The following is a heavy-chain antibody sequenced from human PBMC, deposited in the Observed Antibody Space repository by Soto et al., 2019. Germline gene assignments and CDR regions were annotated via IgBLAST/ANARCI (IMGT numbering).Heavy chain of an antibody. CDR1: GYTFTDYD. J-gene: IGHJ4*02. D-gene: IGHD6-13*01. CDR2: MNPNSGET. Sequence: QEQLVQSGAEVKKPGASVKVSCKTSGYTFTDYDINWVRQATGQGLEWIGWMNPNSGETGYAQKFQGRVTMTRSASLSTAYLELSNLRSEDTAVYYCARGGHNSGWYRTFDSWGQGTLVTVSS. CDR3: ARGGHNSGWYRTFDS. V-gene: IGHV1-8*01.